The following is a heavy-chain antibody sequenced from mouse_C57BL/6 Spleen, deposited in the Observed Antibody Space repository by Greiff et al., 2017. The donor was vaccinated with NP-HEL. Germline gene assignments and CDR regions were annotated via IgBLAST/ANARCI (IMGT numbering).Heavy chain of an antibody. V-gene: IGHV1-61*01. CDR3: SRPYSNFDRYFDV. CDR2: LYPSDSET. J-gene: IGHJ1*03. CDR1: GYTFTSYW. D-gene: IGHD2-5*01. Sequence: QVHVKQPGAELVRPGSSVKLSCKASGYTFTSYWMDWVKQRPGQGLEWIGKLYPSDSETHYNQKFKDKATLTVDKSSSTAYMEVSSLTSEDAAVYDCSRPYSNFDRYFDVWGTGTTVTVSS.